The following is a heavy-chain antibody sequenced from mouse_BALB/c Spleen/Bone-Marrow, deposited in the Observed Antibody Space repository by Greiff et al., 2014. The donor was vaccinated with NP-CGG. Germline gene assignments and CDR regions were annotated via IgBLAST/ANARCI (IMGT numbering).Heavy chain of an antibody. V-gene: IGHV1S81*02. Sequence: QVQLQQSGAELAKPGASVKLSCKASGYTFPSYYMYWVKQRPGQGLEWIGEINPSNGGTNFNEKFKGRATLTVDKSSSTAYMQLSSLTSEDSAVDYCTRGRTWDFDYWGQGTTLTVSS. D-gene: IGHD3-3*01. CDR1: GYTFPSYY. CDR3: TRGRTWDFDY. CDR2: INPSNGGT. J-gene: IGHJ2*01.